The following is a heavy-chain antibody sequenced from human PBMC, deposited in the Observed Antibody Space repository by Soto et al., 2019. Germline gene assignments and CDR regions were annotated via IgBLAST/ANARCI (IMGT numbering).Heavy chain of an antibody. J-gene: IGHJ4*02. CDR1: GGSIINSSFY. CDR3: ARRPLVRGIIPYYFDS. Sequence: QLQLQESGPGLVKPSETLSLTCTVSGGSIINSSFYWGWVRQPPGKRLEWIGSIYYSGSAYYNPSLKSRLTISVDTSKNQFSLNLSSVTAADTAVYFCARRPLVRGIIPYYFDSWGQGTLVTVSS. V-gene: IGHV4-39*01. D-gene: IGHD3-10*01. CDR2: IYYSGSA.